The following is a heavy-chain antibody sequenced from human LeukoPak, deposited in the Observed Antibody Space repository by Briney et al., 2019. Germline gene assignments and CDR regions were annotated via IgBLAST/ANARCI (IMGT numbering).Heavy chain of an antibody. Sequence: ASVKVSCKVSGYTLTELSMHWVRQAPGKGLEWMGGFDPEDGETIYAQKFQGRVTTTEDTSTDTAYMELSSLRSEDTAVYYCATGINSSGWPRWFDPWGQGTLVTVSS. CDR3: ATGINSSGWPRWFDP. J-gene: IGHJ5*02. CDR1: GYTLTELS. CDR2: FDPEDGET. D-gene: IGHD6-19*01. V-gene: IGHV1-24*01.